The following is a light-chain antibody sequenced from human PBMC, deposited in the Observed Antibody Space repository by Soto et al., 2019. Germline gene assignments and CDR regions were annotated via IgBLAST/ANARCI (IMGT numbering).Light chain of an antibody. CDR1: QSVSSSY. Sequence: EIVLTQSPGTLSLSPGERATLSCRAGQSVSSSYLAWYQHKPGQAPRLLIYGTSFRATGIPDRFSGSGSGTDFTLTISRLEPEDFAVYYCQQFGSSTWTFGQGTKVEI. J-gene: IGKJ1*01. CDR2: GTS. CDR3: QQFGSSTWT. V-gene: IGKV3-20*01.